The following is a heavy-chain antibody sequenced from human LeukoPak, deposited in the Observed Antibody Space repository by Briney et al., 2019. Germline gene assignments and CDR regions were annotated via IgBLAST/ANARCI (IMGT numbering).Heavy chain of an antibody. Sequence: ASVKVSCKASGGTFSSYAISWVRQAPGQGLEWMGGIIPIFGTANYAQKFQGRVTITADESTSTAYMELSSLRSEDTAVYYCAREVQVVPAATHYYYYYMDVWGKGTTVTASS. D-gene: IGHD2-2*01. CDR2: IIPIFGTA. J-gene: IGHJ6*03. CDR1: GGTFSSYA. V-gene: IGHV1-69*01. CDR3: AREVQVVPAATHYYYYYMDV.